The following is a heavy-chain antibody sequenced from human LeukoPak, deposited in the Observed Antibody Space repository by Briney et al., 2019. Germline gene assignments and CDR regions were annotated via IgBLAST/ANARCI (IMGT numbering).Heavy chain of an antibody. J-gene: IGHJ3*02. D-gene: IGHD3-22*01. Sequence: SETLSLTCTVSGGSISSSSYYWGWIRQPPGKGLEWFGSIYYSGSSYYNPSLKSRVTISVDTYKNQFSLKLRSVTAAETAVYYCARVGGITMIVVLITDAFDIWGQGTMVTVSS. CDR1: GGSISSSSYY. CDR3: ARVGGITMIVVLITDAFDI. V-gene: IGHV4-39*07. CDR2: IYYSGSS.